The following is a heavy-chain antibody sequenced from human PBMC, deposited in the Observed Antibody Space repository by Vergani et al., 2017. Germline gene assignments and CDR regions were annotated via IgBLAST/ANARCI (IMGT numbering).Heavy chain of an antibody. CDR3: ARVITIFGDSFDY. CDR1: GFTFSSYA. Sequence: EVQLLESGGGLVQPGGSLRLSCAASGFTFSSYAMSWVRQAPGKGLEWGSAISGSGGSTYNADSVKGRFTISRDNSKNTLYLQMNSLRAEDTAVYYCARVITIFGDSFDYWGQGTLVTVSS. J-gene: IGHJ4*02. V-gene: IGHV3-23*01. D-gene: IGHD3-3*01. CDR2: ISGSGGST.